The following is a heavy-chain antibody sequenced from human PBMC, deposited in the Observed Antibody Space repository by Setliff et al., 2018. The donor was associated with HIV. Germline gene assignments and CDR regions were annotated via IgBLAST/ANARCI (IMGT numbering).Heavy chain of an antibody. CDR2: IYNTGSS. CDR3: ARVPTSSWYVTTQRTKEYFQQ. CDR1: GGSTSSHY. J-gene: IGHJ1*01. D-gene: IGHD6-13*01. Sequence: PSETLSLTCTVSGGSTSSHYWSWIRQPPGKGLEWIAYIYNTGSSNYNPSLKGRVTISIDTSKNQFSLKLNSVTAADTAVYYCARVPTSSWYVTTQRTKEYFQQWGQGTLVTVSS. V-gene: IGHV4-59*11.